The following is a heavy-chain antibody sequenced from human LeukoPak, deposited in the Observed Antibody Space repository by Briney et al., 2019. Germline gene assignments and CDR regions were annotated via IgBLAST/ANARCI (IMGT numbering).Heavy chain of an antibody. CDR2: IYTSGST. V-gene: IGHV4-4*07. J-gene: IGHJ3*01. Sequence: PSETLSLTCTVPGAPTSGYYWSWIRRPAGRGLEWIGRIYTSGSTNYNTSLKSRVTMSLDTSRNQFSLNLTSVTAADTAVYSCARCRDSSGYYLGAFDVWGQGTMVSVSS. D-gene: IGHD3-22*01. CDR1: GAPTSGYY. CDR3: ARCRDSSGYYLGAFDV.